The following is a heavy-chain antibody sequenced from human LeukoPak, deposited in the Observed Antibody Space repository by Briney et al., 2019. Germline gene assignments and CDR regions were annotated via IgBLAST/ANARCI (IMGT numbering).Heavy chain of an antibody. J-gene: IGHJ4*02. CDR2: IPDDGSNK. CDR3: AKPGEYCSSTSCYRDPPFDY. Sequence: GSLRLSCAASGFTFSSYAMSWVRQAPGKGLEWVAFIPDDGSNKYYADSVKGRFTISRDNSKNTLYLQMNSLRAEDTAVYYCAKPGEYCSSTSCYRDPPFDYWGQGTLVTVSS. V-gene: IGHV3-30*02. CDR1: GFTFSSYA. D-gene: IGHD2-2*01.